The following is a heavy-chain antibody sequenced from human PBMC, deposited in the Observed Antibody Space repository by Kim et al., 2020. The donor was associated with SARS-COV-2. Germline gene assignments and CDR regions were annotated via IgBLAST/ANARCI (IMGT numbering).Heavy chain of an antibody. J-gene: IGHJ3*02. Sequence: ASVKVSCKASGYTFTSYAMHWVRQAPGQRLEWMGWINAGNGNTKYSQKFQGRVTITRDTSASTAYMELSSLRSEDTAVYYCARVSDRDAHRYAFDIWGQGTMVTVSS. CDR2: INAGNGNT. V-gene: IGHV1-3*01. CDR3: ARVSDRDAHRYAFDI. D-gene: IGHD3-22*01. CDR1: GYTFTSYA.